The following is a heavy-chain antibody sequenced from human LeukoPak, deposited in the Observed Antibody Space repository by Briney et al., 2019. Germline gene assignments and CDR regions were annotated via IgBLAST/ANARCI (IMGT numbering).Heavy chain of an antibody. J-gene: IGHJ4*02. Sequence: ASVKVSCRASGYTFTSYDINWVRQATGQGLEWMGWMNTNSGNTGYAQKFQGRVTMTRNTSISTAYMELRSLRSDDTAVYYCARGMGSGSYSAAYYFDYWGQGTLVTVSS. CDR2: MNTNSGNT. CDR1: GYTFTSYD. V-gene: IGHV1-8*01. D-gene: IGHD3-22*01. CDR3: ARGMGSGSYSAAYYFDY.